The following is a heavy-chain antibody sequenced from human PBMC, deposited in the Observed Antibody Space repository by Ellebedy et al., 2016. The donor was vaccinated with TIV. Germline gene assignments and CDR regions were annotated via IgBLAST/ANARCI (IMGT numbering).Heavy chain of an antibody. V-gene: IGHV4-34*01. CDR1: GASFSHYY. J-gene: IGHJ2*01. D-gene: IGHD6-19*01. CDR2: INHSGST. Sequence: GSLRLXXAVYGASFSHYYWSWIRQPPGKGLEWIGEINHSGSTNYNPSLKSRVTISVDTSKKQFSLRLNSVTTADTAVYYCARRTTTYLDSSGLYFDLWGRGTLVTVSS. CDR3: ARRTTTYLDSSGLYFDL.